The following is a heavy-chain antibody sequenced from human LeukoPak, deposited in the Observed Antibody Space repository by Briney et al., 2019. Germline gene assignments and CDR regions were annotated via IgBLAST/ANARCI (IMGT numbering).Heavy chain of an antibody. J-gene: IGHJ4*02. CDR1: GFTFSNYW. V-gene: IGHV3-7*03. D-gene: IGHD4-17*01. CDR3: ARRSYGDVTY. CDR2: IKQDGSEK. Sequence: PGGSLRLSCAASGFTFSNYWMTWVRQAPGKGLEWVANIKQDGSEKYYVDSVKGRFTVSRDNSKNTLYLQMNSLRAEDTAVYYCARRSYGDVTYWGQGTLVTVSS.